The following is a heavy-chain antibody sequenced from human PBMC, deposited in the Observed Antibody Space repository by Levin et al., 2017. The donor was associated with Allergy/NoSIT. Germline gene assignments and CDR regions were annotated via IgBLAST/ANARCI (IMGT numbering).Heavy chain of an antibody. CDR1: GYTFTSYA. CDR3: ARDLVYSSSSNYPQNDY. CDR2: INAGNGNT. D-gene: IGHD6-6*01. V-gene: IGHV1-3*01. Sequence: ASVKVSCKASGYTFTSYAMHWVRQAPGQRLEWMGWINAGNGNTKYSQKFQGRVTITRDTSASTAYMELSSLRSEDTAVYYCARDLVYSSSSNYPQNDYWGQGTLVTVSS. J-gene: IGHJ4*02.